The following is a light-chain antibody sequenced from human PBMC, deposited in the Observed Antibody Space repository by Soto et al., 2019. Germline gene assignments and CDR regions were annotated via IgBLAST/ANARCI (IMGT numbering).Light chain of an antibody. Sequence: EIVLTHSPATLSLSPWEIATLSCRASQSVSSYLAWYQQKPGQAPRLLIYDASNRATGIPARFSGSGSGTDFTRTISSLQSEDFAVYYCQQYNNWPWTFGQGTKVDIK. CDR1: QSVSSY. CDR2: DAS. J-gene: IGKJ1*01. CDR3: QQYNNWPWT. V-gene: IGKV3-11*01.